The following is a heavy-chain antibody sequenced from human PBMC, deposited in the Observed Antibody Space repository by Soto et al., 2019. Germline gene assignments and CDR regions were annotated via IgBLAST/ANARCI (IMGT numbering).Heavy chain of an antibody. Sequence: QVQLVESGGGVVQPGRSLRLSCEASGFSLSTYGMHWVRQAPGKGLEWVAVIAYDGSNKYHADSVKGRFTISRDNSRNTLYLQMNSLLLDDTAVYYCAKDAPRYSGFDFSQWGQGTLVTVYS. V-gene: IGHV3-30*18. D-gene: IGHD5-12*01. J-gene: IGHJ4*02. CDR2: IAYDGSNK. CDR1: GFSLSTYG. CDR3: AKDAPRYSGFDFSQ.